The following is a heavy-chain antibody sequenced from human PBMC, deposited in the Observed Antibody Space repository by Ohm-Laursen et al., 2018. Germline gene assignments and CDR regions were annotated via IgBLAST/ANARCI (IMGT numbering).Heavy chain of an antibody. J-gene: IGHJ5*02. CDR3: ARNTWLPPDGNWFDP. D-gene: IGHD6-19*01. CDR1: GGSISSSSYY. CDR2: IYYSGST. V-gene: IGHV4-39*01. Sequence: TLSLTCSVSGGSISSSSYYWGWIRQPPGKGLEWIGSIYYSGSTYYNPSLKSRVTISVDTSKNQFSLKLSSVTAADTAVYYCARNTWLPPDGNWFDPWGQGTLATVSS.